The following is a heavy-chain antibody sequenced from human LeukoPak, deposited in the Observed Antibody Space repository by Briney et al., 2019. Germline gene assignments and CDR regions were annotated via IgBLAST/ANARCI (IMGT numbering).Heavy chain of an antibody. V-gene: IGHV3-73*01. CDR1: GFTFSGSA. CDR2: IRSKANSYAT. D-gene: IGHD3-16*02. CDR3: TRPSPYYDYVWGSYRYDAFDI. Sequence: PGGSLRLSCAASGFTFSGSAMHWVRQASGKGLEWVGRIRSKANSYATAYAASVKGRFTISRDDSKNTAYLQMNSLKTEDTAVYYCTRPSPYYDYVWGSYRYDAFDIWGQGTMVTVSS. J-gene: IGHJ3*02.